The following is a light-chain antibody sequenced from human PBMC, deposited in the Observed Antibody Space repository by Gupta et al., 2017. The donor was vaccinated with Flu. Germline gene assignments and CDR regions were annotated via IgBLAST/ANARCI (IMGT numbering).Light chain of an antibody. CDR2: DAS. Sequence: EIVFTQSPATLSLSPGERATLSCRASQSVSSYLAWYQQKPGQAPRLLIYDASNRATGIPARFSGSGSGTDFTLTISSLEPEDFAVYYCQQRSNWPVTFGQWTXLEIK. J-gene: IGKJ2*01. CDR1: QSVSSY. V-gene: IGKV3-11*01. CDR3: QQRSNWPVT.